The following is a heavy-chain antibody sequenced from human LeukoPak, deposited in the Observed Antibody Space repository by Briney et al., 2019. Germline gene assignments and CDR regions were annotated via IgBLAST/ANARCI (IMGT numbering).Heavy chain of an antibody. CDR2: INYNGNVN. Sequence: GGSLRLSCAASGFTFSSYWINWARQAPGKGLEWVASINYNGNVNYYVDSVKGRFTISRDNAKNSLYLQMSNLRAEDTAVYFCARGGGLDVWGQGATVTVSS. V-gene: IGHV3-7*03. CDR1: GFTFSSYW. D-gene: IGHD3-16*01. CDR3: ARGGGLDV. J-gene: IGHJ6*02.